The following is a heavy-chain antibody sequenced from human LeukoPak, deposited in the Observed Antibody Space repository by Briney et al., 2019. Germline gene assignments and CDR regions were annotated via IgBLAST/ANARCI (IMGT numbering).Heavy chain of an antibody. V-gene: IGHV4-59*08. Sequence: PSETLPLICTVSGGSISSYYWSRIRQPPGKGLEWIGYFHYSGSTNYNPSLKSRVTISVDTSKNQFSLKLSSVTAADTAVYYCARLGDSSSRLDYFDYWGQGTLVTVSS. D-gene: IGHD6-6*01. CDR1: GGSISSYY. CDR2: FHYSGST. CDR3: ARLGDSSSRLDYFDY. J-gene: IGHJ4*02.